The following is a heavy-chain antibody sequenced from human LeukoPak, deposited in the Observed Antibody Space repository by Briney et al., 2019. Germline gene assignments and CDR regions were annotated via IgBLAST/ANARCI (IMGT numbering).Heavy chain of an antibody. CDR1: GFTPSSYA. CDR3: AKDVGKWESLHFFDY. CDR2: ISSSGGST. Sequence: EGSLRLSCAGSGFTPSSYAMSWVRQAPGKGLEWVSAISSSGGSTYYADSVKGRFTISRDLSENTLYLQMNSLRVEDTAVYFCAKDVGKWESLHFFDYWGQGTLVTVSS. J-gene: IGHJ4*02. D-gene: IGHD1-26*01. V-gene: IGHV3-23*01.